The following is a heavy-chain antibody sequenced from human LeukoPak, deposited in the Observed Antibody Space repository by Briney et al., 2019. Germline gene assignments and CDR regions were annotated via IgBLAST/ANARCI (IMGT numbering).Heavy chain of an antibody. CDR1: GFTFSSYW. CDR2: INTDGSST. V-gene: IGHV3-74*01. CDR3: ARDSSGTTFDY. Sequence: GGSLRLSCAASGFTFSSYWMHWVRQAPGKGLVWVSRINTDGSSTSYADSVKGRFTISRDNAKNSLYLQMNSLRAEDTAVYYCARDSSGTTFDYWGQGTLVTVSS. J-gene: IGHJ4*02. D-gene: IGHD1-7*01.